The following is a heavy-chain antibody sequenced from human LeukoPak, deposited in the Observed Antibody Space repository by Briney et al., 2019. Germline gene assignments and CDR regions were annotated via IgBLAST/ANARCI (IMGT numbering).Heavy chain of an antibody. CDR1: GYTFTNYA. V-gene: IGHV1-18*01. D-gene: IGHD4-17*01. J-gene: IGHJ4*02. CDR3: ARVSDYEGFYFDY. CDR2: ISAYNGNT. Sequence: ASVKVSCKASGYTFTNYAMNWVRQAPGQGLEWMGWISAYNGNTNYAQKLQGRVTMTTDTSTSTAYMELRSLRSDDTAVYYCARVSDYEGFYFDYWGQGTLVTVSS.